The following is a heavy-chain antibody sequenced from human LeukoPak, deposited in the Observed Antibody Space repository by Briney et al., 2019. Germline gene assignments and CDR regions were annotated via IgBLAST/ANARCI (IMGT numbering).Heavy chain of an antibody. CDR2: IRYDGSKE. D-gene: IGHD1-26*01. Sequence: GGSLRLSCAASGFTFRSYGMHWVRQAPGKGLEWVTYIRYDGSKEYYADSVKGRFTVSRDNSKNTLYLQMNSLRAEDTAVYYCAKGDSGSYDHDAFDIWGQGTMVTVSS. V-gene: IGHV3-30*02. CDR1: GFTFRSYG. J-gene: IGHJ3*02. CDR3: AKGDSGSYDHDAFDI.